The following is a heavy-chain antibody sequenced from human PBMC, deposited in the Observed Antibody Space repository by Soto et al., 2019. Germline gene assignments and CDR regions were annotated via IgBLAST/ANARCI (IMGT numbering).Heavy chain of an antibody. V-gene: IGHV3-30*18. D-gene: IGHD2-8*02. CDR3: AKDGGTGKYYDY. CDR2: IAYDGSNK. J-gene: IGHJ4*02. Sequence: QPGGSLRLSCAASGFTFSSYGIHWVRQAPGKGLEWVSVIAYDGSNKYYADSVKGRFTISRDNSKNMLYLQMNSLRPEDTAVYYCAKDGGTGKYYDYWGQGTLVTVSS. CDR1: GFTFSSYG.